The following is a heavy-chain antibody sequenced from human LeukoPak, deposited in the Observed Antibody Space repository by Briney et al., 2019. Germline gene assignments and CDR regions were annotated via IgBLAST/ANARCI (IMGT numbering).Heavy chain of an antibody. CDR3: ARVTAGSSLVDP. CDR2: IYTSGST. CDR1: GGSISSSY. Sequence: SETLSLTCTVSGGSISSSYWTWIRQPAGKGLEWIGRIYTSGSTNYNPSLKSRVTMSVDTSKNQFSLNLSSVAAADTAVYYCARVTAGSSLVDPWGQGTPVTVSS. J-gene: IGHJ5*02. D-gene: IGHD6-13*01. V-gene: IGHV4-4*07.